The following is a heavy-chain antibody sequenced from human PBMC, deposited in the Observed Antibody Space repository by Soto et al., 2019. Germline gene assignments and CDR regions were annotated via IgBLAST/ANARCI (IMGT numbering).Heavy chain of an antibody. CDR3: ARGRFASRFYYYYYYMDV. Sequence: SETLSLTCAVYGESFSGYYWSWIRQPPGKGLEWIGEINHSGSTNYNPSLKSRVTISVDTSKNQFSLKLSSVTAADTAVYYCARGRFASRFYYYYYYMDVWGKGTTVTVSS. J-gene: IGHJ6*03. D-gene: IGHD3-10*01. CDR1: GESFSGYY. V-gene: IGHV4-34*01. CDR2: INHSGST.